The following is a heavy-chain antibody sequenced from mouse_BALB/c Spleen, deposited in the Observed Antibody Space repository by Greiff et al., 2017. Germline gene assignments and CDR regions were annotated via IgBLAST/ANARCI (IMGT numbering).Heavy chain of an antibody. CDR1: GDSITSGY. Sequence: EVHLVESGPSLVKPSQTLSLTCSVTGDSITSGYWNWIRKFPGNKLEYMGYISYSGSTYYNPSLKSRISITRDTSKNQYYLQLNSVTTEDTATYYCARYDYDGYYYAMDYWGQGTSVTVSS. V-gene: IGHV3-8*02. CDR3: ARYDYDGYYYAMDY. J-gene: IGHJ4*01. D-gene: IGHD2-4*01. CDR2: ISYSGST.